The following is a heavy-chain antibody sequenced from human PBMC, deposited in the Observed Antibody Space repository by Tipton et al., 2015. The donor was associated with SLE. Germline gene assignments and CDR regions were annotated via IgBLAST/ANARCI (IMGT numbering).Heavy chain of an antibody. D-gene: IGHD3-3*01. Sequence: QLVQSGAEVKKPGSSVKVSCKASGGTFSSYAISWVRQAPGQGLEWMGGIIPMFGTANYAQKFQGRVTITADESTSTAYMELSSLRSEDTAVYYCAGTIFGPVHYYYYYGMDVWGQGTTVTVSS. CDR2: IIPMFGTA. V-gene: IGHV1-69*01. J-gene: IGHJ6*02. CDR1: GGTFSSYA. CDR3: AGTIFGPVHYYYYYGMDV.